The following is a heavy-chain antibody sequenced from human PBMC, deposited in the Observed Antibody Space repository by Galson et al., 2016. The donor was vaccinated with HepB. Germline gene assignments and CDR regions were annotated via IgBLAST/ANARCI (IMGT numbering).Heavy chain of an antibody. D-gene: IGHD3-16*01. CDR3: ITEYYGSGW. CDR1: GFSFSDMW. CDR2: IKRKIEGGTT. V-gene: IGHV3-15*01. J-gene: IGHJ4*02. Sequence: SLRLSCAASGFSFSDMWMSWVRQAPGKGLEWAGRIKRKIEGGTTDYPAPVEGRFTISRDDSNHMLYLQMNSLKTEDTAVYYCITEYYGSGWWGRGTLVTVSS.